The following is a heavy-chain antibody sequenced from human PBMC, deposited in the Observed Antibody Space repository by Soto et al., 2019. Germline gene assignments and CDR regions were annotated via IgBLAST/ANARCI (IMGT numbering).Heavy chain of an antibody. J-gene: IGHJ6*02. V-gene: IGHV3-49*04. CDR2: IRGSTYGGTT. CDR3: SRDGDFYGLDV. Sequence: PGGSLRLSCTFSGFTSDCYDYGLTWVRQAPGKGLQWLGLIRGSTYGGTTEYAASVKGRFTISRDDSKGITYLQMNSLKTEDTAVYYCSRDGDFYGLDVWGQGTTVTVSS. CDR1: GFTSDCYDYG. D-gene: IGHD3-3*01.